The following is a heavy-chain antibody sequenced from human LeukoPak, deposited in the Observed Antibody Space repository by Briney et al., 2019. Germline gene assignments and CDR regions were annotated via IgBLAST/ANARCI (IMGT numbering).Heavy chain of an antibody. CDR2: IINSGGTV. D-gene: IGHD3-10*01. Sequence: GGSLRLSCAASGFTFSLHGMNWVRQAPGKGLEWVSYIINSGGTVYYTDSVQGRFTISRDNARNSLFLQMNSLRDEDTAVYYCARVGRGVFGMDVWGQGTTVTVSS. CDR3: ARVGRGVFGMDV. V-gene: IGHV3-48*02. J-gene: IGHJ6*02. CDR1: GFTFSLHG.